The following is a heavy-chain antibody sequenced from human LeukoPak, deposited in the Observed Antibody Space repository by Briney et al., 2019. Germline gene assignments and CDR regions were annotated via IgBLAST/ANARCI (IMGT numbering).Heavy chain of an antibody. CDR1: GGTFSSCA. Sequence: ASVKVSCKASGGTFSSCAISWVRQAPGQGLEWMGGIIPIFGTANYAQKFQGRVTITTDESTSTAYMELSSLRSEDTAVYYCARGRIGCSSTRCPYYYYYMDVWGKGTTVTVSS. CDR3: ARGRIGCSSTRCPYYYYYMDV. D-gene: IGHD2-2*01. CDR2: IIPIFGTA. J-gene: IGHJ6*03. V-gene: IGHV1-69*05.